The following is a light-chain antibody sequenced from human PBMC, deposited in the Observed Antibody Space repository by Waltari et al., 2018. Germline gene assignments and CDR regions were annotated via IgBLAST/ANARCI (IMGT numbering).Light chain of an antibody. V-gene: IGKV3-15*01. CDR3: QQYNKWPPYT. CDR1: QSVGSD. CDR2: GAS. J-gene: IGKJ2*01. Sequence: EIVMTQSPATLSVSPGERATLSCRASQSVGSDLAWYQQKPGRAPNLLIHGASTRVTGIPARFSGSGSGTESTLTISSLQSEDFAVYYCQQYNKWPPYTFGQGTKLEIK.